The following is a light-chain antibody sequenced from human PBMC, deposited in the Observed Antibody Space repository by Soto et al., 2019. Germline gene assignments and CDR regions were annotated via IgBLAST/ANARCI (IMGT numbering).Light chain of an antibody. V-gene: IGKV3-11*01. CDR3: QQRSVWPIT. Sequence: EIVLTQSPATLSLSPGERATLSCRASQSVSTSFAWYQQKPGQTPRLLIYDASNRATGIPARFSGSGSGTDFTLTISSLEPEDFAVYYCQQRSVWPITFGQGTRLDIK. CDR1: QSVSTS. CDR2: DAS. J-gene: IGKJ5*01.